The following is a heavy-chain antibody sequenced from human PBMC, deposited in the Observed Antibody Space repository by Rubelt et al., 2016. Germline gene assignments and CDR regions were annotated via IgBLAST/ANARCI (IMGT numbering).Heavy chain of an antibody. CDR3: ARVEGRPIGWLDP. CDR1: GGSISSSSYY. CDR2: IYYSGST. J-gene: IGHJ5*02. Sequence: QLQLQESGPGLVKPSETLSLTCTVSGGSISSSSYYWGWIRQPPGKGLEWIGSIYYSGSTYYNPSRKSRVTIEVDTSKNQFSLKLSSVTAADMAVYDCARVEGRPIGWLDPWGQGTLVTVSS. V-gene: IGHV4-39*07. D-gene: IGHD1-1*01.